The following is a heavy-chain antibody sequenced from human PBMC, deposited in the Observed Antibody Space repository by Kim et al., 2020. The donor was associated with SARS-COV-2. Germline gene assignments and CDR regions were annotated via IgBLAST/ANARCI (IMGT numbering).Heavy chain of an antibody. J-gene: IGHJ6*02. Sequence: SLKSRVTRSVDTSKNQFSMKLSSVTAADTAVYYCARDFRRGFYYYCGMDVWGQGTTVTVSS. CDR3: ARDFRRGFYYYCGMDV. V-gene: IGHV4-59*01.